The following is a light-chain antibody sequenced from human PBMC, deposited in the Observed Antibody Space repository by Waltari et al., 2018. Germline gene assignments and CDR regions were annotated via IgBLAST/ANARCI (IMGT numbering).Light chain of an antibody. V-gene: IGLV1-40*01. J-gene: IGLJ2*01. CDR3: QSYDSSHVV. CDR2: ANS. CDR1: SSNIGAGYD. Sequence: QSVLTQPPSVSGAPGQRVTISCTGSSSNIGAGYDVHWYQQLPGPAPKLLIYANSNRPSAAPDRFSGSKSGPSASLAITGLQAEDEADYYCQSYDSSHVVFGGGTKLTVL.